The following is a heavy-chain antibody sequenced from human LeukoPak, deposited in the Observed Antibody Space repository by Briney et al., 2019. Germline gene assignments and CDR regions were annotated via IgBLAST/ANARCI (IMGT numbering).Heavy chain of an antibody. Sequence: SETLSLTCTVSGGSISSYYWSWIRQPPGKGLEWIGYLYDSGSTNYNPSLKSRVTISVDTSKSQFSLKLNSVTAADTAVYYCARVGGSSYYWGYLDYWGQGTLVTVSS. CDR1: GGSISSYY. D-gene: IGHD1-26*01. CDR2: LYDSGST. CDR3: ARVGGSSYYWGYLDY. J-gene: IGHJ4*02. V-gene: IGHV4-59*01.